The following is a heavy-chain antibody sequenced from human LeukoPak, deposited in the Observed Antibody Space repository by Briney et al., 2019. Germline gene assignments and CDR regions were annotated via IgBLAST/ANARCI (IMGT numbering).Heavy chain of an antibody. CDR1: GYTFTGYY. J-gene: IGHJ6*02. V-gene: IGHV1-2*02. Sequence: ASVKVSCKASGYTFTGYYMHWVRQAPGQGLEWMGWINPNSGGTNYAQKFQGRVTMTRDTSISTAYMELSRLRSDDTAVYCCARDLDQRYYYYGMDVWGQGTTVTVSS. CDR2: INPNSGGT. CDR3: ARDLDQRYYYYGMDV.